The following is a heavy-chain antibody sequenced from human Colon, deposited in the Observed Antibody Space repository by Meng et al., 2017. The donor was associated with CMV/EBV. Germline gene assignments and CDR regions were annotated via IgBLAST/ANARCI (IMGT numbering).Heavy chain of an antibody. V-gene: IGHV1-69*10. CDR2: IIPMPNIG. CDR3: ARHYDSSAYYFDS. D-gene: IGHD3-22*01. CDR1: GDTFNNKA. J-gene: IGHJ4*02. Sequence: KASGDTFNNKAISGVRQAPRQGLEWMGGIIPMPNIGNYAQNFRGRVTISADKSTSTVYMELRALRSEDTAVYYCARHYDSSAYYFDSWGQGVLVTVSS.